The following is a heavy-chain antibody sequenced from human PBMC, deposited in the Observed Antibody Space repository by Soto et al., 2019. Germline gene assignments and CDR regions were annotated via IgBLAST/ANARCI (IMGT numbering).Heavy chain of an antibody. V-gene: IGHV3-9*01. CDR3: AKDMNAVGGAGGWEGVFPY. CDR2: ISWNSGSI. D-gene: IGHD1-26*01. J-gene: IGHJ4*01. Sequence: EVQLVESGGGLEQPGRSLRLSCAASGFTFDDYAMHWFRQAPGKGLEWVSGISWNSGSIGYADSVKGRFTISRDNAKNSMYLQMNSLRAEDTALYYCAKDMNAVGGAGGWEGVFPYSGHGTLVTVS. CDR1: GFTFDDYA.